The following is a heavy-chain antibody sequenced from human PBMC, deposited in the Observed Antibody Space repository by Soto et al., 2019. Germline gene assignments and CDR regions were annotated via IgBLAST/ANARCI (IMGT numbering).Heavy chain of an antibody. J-gene: IGHJ4*02. CDR1: GGAINSGDYY. CDR3: GSDDTYGTSAIDY. Sequence: PTETLSLTCTVSGGAINSGDYYWSWIRQPPGKGLEWIGYINYSGTTYYKPSLKSRVNISVDTSKNQFSLRLSSGTAADTAVYYWGSDDTYGTSAIDYWGRGTLVTVSS. V-gene: IGHV4-30-4*01. CDR2: INYSGTT. D-gene: IGHD2-8*02.